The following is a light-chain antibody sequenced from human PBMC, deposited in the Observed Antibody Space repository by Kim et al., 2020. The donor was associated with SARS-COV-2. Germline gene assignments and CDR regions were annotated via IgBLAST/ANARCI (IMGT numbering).Light chain of an antibody. Sequence: EIVLTQSPGTLSLSPGERATLSCRASQSVRGNSLGWYRQTPGQAPSLLLYDASTRATGIPDRFTGSGSGTDFTLTISRLEPEDFAVYYCQQYGYSPWTFGQGTKVDIK. V-gene: IGKV3-20*01. CDR2: DAS. CDR3: QQYGYSPWT. CDR1: QSVRGNS. J-gene: IGKJ1*01.